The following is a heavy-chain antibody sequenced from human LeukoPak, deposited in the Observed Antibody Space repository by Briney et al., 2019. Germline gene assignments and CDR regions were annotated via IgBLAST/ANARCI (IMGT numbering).Heavy chain of an antibody. D-gene: IGHD5-18*01. CDR3: ARDSGYSYGYDYYYYMDV. CDR2: IYYSGST. CDR1: GGSISSYY. J-gene: IGHJ6*03. Sequence: SETLSLTCTVSGGSISSYYWSWIRQPPGKGLEWIGYIYYSGSTNYNPSLKSRVTISVDTSKNQFSLKLSSVTAADTAVYYCARDSGYSYGYDYYYYMDVWGKGTTVTISS. V-gene: IGHV4-59*01.